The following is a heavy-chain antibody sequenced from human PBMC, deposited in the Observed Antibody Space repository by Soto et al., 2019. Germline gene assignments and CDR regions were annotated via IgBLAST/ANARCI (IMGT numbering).Heavy chain of an antibody. Sequence: APAKVTCKASRYTFTSYGISWVRQAPGQGLEWMGWISAYNGNTNYAQKLQGRVTMTTDTSTSTAYMELRSLRSDDTAVYYCARDKRLQRYYYYYGMDVWGQGTTVTVSS. V-gene: IGHV1-18*04. CDR2: ISAYNGNT. J-gene: IGHJ6*02. D-gene: IGHD1-1*01. CDR3: ARDKRLQRYYYYYGMDV. CDR1: RYTFTSYG.